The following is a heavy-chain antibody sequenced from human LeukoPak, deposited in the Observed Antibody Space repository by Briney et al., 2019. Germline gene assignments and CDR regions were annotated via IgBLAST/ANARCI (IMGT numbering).Heavy chain of an antibody. CDR3: ARASITSGSYPFDY. CDR2: MNPNSGNT. V-gene: IGHV1-8*03. Sequence: ASVKVSCKASGYTFTSYDINWVRQATGQGLEWMGWMNPNSGNTGYAQKFQGRVTITRNTSISTAYMELSSLRSEDTAVYYCARASITSGSYPFDYRGQGTLVTVSS. CDR1: GYTFTSYD. D-gene: IGHD1-26*01. J-gene: IGHJ4*02.